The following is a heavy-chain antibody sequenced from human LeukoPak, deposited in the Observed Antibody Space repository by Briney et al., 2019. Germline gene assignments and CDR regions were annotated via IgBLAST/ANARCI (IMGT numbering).Heavy chain of an antibody. CDR2: INHSGST. CDR1: GGSFSGYY. V-gene: IGHV4-34*01. Sequence: SETLSLTCAVYGGSFSGYYWSWIRQPPGKGLEWIGEINHSGSTNYNPSLKSRVTISVDTSKNQFSLKLSSVTAADTAVYYCARGGGYCSGGSCYQDYWGQGTLATVSS. CDR3: ARGGGYCSGGSCYQDY. J-gene: IGHJ4*02. D-gene: IGHD2-15*01.